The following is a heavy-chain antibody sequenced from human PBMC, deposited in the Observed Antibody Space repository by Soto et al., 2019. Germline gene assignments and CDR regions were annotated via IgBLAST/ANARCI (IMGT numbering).Heavy chain of an antibody. Sequence: ASVKVSCKASGYTFTSYGISWVRQAPGQGLEWMGWISAYNGNTNYAQKLQGRVTMTTDTSTSTAYMELRSLRSDDTAVYYCARDPVYYYDSSGYYTFDYWGQGTLVTSPQ. J-gene: IGHJ4*02. D-gene: IGHD3-22*01. CDR1: GYTFTSYG. V-gene: IGHV1-18*01. CDR2: ISAYNGNT. CDR3: ARDPVYYYDSSGYYTFDY.